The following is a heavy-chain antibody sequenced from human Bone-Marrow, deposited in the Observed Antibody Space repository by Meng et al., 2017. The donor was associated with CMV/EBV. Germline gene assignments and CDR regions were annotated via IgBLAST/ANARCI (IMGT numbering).Heavy chain of an antibody. CDR1: DGSISSSSYY. Sequence: SETLSLTCTVSDGSISSSSYYWGWIRQPPGKGLEWIGSIYYSGSTYYNPSLKSRVTISVDTSKSQFSLNLSSVTAADTAIYYCASITLWYTRFDYWGQGTLVTVSS. CDR3: ASITLWYTRFDY. V-gene: IGHV4-39*07. D-gene: IGHD2-21*01. CDR2: IYYSGST. J-gene: IGHJ4*02.